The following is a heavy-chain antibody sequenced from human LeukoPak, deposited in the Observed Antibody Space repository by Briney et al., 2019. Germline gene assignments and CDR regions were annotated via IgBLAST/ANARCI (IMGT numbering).Heavy chain of an antibody. CDR3: VRVPLAIAAAGHDAFDI. J-gene: IGHJ3*02. V-gene: IGHV3-53*01. CDR1: GFTVSSNY. D-gene: IGHD6-13*01. CDR2: IYSGGST. Sequence: PGGSLRLSCAASGFTVSSNYMSWVRQAPGKGLEWVSVIYSGGSTYYADSVKGRFTISRDNSKNTLYLQMNSLRAEDKAVYYCVRVPLAIAAAGHDAFDIWGQGTMVTVSS.